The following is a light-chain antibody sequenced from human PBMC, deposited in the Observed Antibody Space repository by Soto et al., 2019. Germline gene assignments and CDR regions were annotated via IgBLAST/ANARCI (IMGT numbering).Light chain of an antibody. CDR1: QSVSTN. J-gene: IGKJ3*01. Sequence: EIVMTQSPATLSVSPGERATLSCRASQSVSTNLAWYRHKPGQAPRLLIYGASTRATGIPARFRGSESGTEFTLTIKSLQSEDFAVYYCQQYKNWPHFTFGPGTTVDIK. CDR3: QQYKNWPHFT. CDR2: GAS. V-gene: IGKV3-15*01.